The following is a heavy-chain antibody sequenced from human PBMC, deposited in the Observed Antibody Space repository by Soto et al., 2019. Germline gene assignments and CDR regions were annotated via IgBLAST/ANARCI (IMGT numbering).Heavy chain of an antibody. D-gene: IGHD1-1*01. CDR1: GGSFNGYY. Sequence: SETLSLSCAVYGGSFNGYYWSWIRQPPGKGLEWIGEISHSGSTRYSPSLKTRVTILIDKSRNQFSLNLTSVTAADTAVYYCTRLPAGAWIDSWGQGTLVTVSS. V-gene: IGHV4-34*01. CDR2: ISHSGST. J-gene: IGHJ4*02. CDR3: TRLPAGAWIDS.